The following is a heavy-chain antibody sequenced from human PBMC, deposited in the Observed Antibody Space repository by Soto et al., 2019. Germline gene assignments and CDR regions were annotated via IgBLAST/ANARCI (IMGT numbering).Heavy chain of an antibody. V-gene: IGHV3-23*01. CDR3: AKDGFGGASDY. CDR1: GFTFSSYA. D-gene: IGHD3-3*01. CDR2: ISGSGTNI. J-gene: IGHJ4*02. Sequence: EVQLLESGGGFAQPGGSLRLSCAASGFTFSSYAMHWVRQAPGRGLEWVSTISGSGTNIYYADSVQGRFTISRDNSQNTLLLQMTSLRVDDAATYYCAKDGFGGASDYWGQGNHVTVSS.